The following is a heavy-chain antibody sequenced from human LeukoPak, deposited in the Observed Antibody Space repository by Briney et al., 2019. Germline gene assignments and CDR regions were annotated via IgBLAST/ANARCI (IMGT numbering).Heavy chain of an antibody. D-gene: IGHD2-15*01. Sequence: ASVKVSCKASGYTFTAYYMHWVRQAPGQGLEWVGWINSGSGDTNYAQRFQGRVTVTRDTPISTTYMEVYNLKSDDTAVYYCVREARAAADYWGQGTLVTVSS. CDR2: INSGSGDT. CDR3: VREARAAADY. V-gene: IGHV1-2*02. J-gene: IGHJ4*02. CDR1: GYTFTAYY.